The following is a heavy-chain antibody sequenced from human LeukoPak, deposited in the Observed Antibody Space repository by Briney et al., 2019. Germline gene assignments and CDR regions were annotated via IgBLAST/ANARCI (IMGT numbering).Heavy chain of an antibody. CDR3: ARDTFPYYYDSSGYPDY. Sequence: ASVKVSCKASGYTFTGYYMHWLRQAPGQGLEWMGWINPNSGGTNYAQKFQGRVTMTRDTSISTAYMELSRLRSDDTAVYYCARDTFPYYYDSSGYPDYWGQGTLVTVSS. V-gene: IGHV1-2*02. J-gene: IGHJ4*02. D-gene: IGHD3-22*01. CDR2: INPNSGGT. CDR1: GYTFTGYY.